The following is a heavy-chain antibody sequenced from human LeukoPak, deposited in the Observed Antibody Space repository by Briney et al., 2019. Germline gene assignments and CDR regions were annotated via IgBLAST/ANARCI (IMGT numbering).Heavy chain of an antibody. CDR2: IYHSGST. CDR1: GASITSGAYC. Sequence: EPSETLSLTCTVSGASITSGAYCWSWIRQHPGKGLEWIGYIYHSGSTYYNPSLKSRVTISVDRSKNQFSLKLSSVTAADTAVYYCAREFVDTAMVRWNYFDYWGQGTLVTVSS. V-gene: IGHV4-30-2*01. J-gene: IGHJ4*02. D-gene: IGHD5-18*01. CDR3: AREFVDTAMVRWNYFDY.